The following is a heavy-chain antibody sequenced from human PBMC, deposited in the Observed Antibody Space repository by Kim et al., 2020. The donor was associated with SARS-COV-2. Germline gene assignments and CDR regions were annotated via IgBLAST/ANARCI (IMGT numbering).Heavy chain of an antibody. D-gene: IGHD3-22*01. Sequence: PSLKSRVTISVDTSKNQFSLKLSSVTAADTAVYYCARDFSGYRIWGLDYWGQGTLVTVSS. V-gene: IGHV4-39*07. J-gene: IGHJ4*02. CDR3: ARDFSGYRIWGLDY.